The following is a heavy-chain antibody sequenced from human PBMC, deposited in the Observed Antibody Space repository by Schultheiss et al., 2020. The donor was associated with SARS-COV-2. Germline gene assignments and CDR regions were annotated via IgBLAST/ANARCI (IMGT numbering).Heavy chain of an antibody. Sequence: GGSLRLSCAASGFTFSSYAMHWVRQAPGKGLEWVAVISYDGSNKYYADSVKGRFTISRDNSKNTLYLQMNSLRAEDTAVYYCARDTRDSNYYYYGMDVWGQGTTVTVSS. D-gene: IGHD4-11*01. J-gene: IGHJ6*02. CDR3: ARDTRDSNYYYYGMDV. CDR1: GFTFSSYA. V-gene: IGHV3-30-3*01. CDR2: ISYDGSNK.